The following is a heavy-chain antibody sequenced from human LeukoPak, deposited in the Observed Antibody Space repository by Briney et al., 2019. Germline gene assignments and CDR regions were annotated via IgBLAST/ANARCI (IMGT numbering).Heavy chain of an antibody. CDR1: GYTFTSYG. Sequence: LGASVKVSCKASGYTFTSYGISWVRQAPGQGLEWMGWINPNSGGTNYAQKFQGRVTMTRDTSISTAYMELSRLRSDDTAVYYCARDEGQWLVRWFDPWGQGTLVTVSS. CDR2: INPNSGGT. V-gene: IGHV1-2*03. CDR3: ARDEGQWLVRWFDP. J-gene: IGHJ5*02. D-gene: IGHD6-19*01.